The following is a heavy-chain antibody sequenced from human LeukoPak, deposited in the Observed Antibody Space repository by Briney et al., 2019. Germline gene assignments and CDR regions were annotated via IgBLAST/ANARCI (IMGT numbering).Heavy chain of an antibody. CDR2: ISSDETNI. J-gene: IGHJ5*02. Sequence: PGRSLTLSCATPGFTFSNYGMHWVRQAPGKGLEWVAVISSDETNIRYGDSVRGRFTVSRDNAKNTVYLQMNSLGADDTAVYYCAKDPYRVVFATGNYLDPWGQGTLVTVSS. V-gene: IGHV3-30*18. D-gene: IGHD2-15*01. CDR3: AKDPYRVVFATGNYLDP. CDR1: GFTFSNYG.